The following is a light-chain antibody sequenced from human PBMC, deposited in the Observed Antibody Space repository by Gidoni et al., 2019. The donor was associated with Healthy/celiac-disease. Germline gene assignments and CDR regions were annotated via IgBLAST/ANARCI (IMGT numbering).Light chain of an antibody. CDR2: EVS. V-gene: IGLV2-14*01. CDR3: SSYTSSSTLRI. Sequence: QSALTQPASASGSPGQSITSSCTGTSSDVGGYNYVSWYQQHPGKAPKLMIYEVSNRPSGVANRFSGSKSGNTASLTISGLQAEDDADYYFSSYTSSSTLRIFGTGTKFTVL. J-gene: IGLJ1*01. CDR1: SSDVGGYNY.